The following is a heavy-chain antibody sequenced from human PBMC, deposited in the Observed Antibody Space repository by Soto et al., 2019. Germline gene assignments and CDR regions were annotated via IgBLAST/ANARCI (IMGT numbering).Heavy chain of an antibody. CDR3: ASLWFGEFPTYYGMDV. J-gene: IGHJ6*02. V-gene: IGHV4-4*02. Sequence: LSLTCAVSGGSISSSNWWSWVRQPPGKGLEWIGEIYHSGSTNYNPSLKSRVTISVDKSKNQFSLKLSSVTAADTAVYYCASLWFGEFPTYYGMDVWGQGTTVTVS. D-gene: IGHD3-10*01. CDR2: IYHSGST. CDR1: GGSISSSNW.